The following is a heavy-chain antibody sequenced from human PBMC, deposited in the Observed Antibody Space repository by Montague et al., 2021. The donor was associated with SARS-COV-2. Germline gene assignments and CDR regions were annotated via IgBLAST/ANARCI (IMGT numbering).Heavy chain of an antibody. D-gene: IGHD3-22*01. Sequence: SETLSLTCTVSGGSISSSSYYWGWIRQPPGKGLEWIGYIYYSGSTYYNPSLKSRVTISVDTSKNQFSLKLSSVTAADTAVYYCAGEIVVVTQTYHYGTDVWGQGTTVTVSS. CDR3: AGEIVVVTQTYHYGTDV. V-gene: IGHV4-39*07. CDR1: GGSISSSSYY. CDR2: IYYSGST. J-gene: IGHJ6*02.